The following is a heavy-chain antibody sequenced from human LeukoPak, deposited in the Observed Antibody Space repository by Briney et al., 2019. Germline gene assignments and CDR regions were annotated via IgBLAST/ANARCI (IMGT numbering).Heavy chain of an antibody. CDR3: TRDRRERLGYSSGRYAY. CDR2: IRSKAYGGTT. J-gene: IGHJ4*02. Sequence: GGSLRLSCTASGFTFGDYAMSWFRQAPGKGLEWVGFIRSKAYGGTTEYAASVKGRVTISRDDPTRIAYRQINSIETEDTAVYYCTRDRRERLGYSSGRYAYWGQGTLVTASS. CDR1: GFTFGDYA. V-gene: IGHV3-49*03. D-gene: IGHD6-19*01.